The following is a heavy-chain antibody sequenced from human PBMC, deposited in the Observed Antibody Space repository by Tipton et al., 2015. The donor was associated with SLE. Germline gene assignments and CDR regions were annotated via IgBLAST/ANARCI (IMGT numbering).Heavy chain of an antibody. CDR1: GGSFSGYY. CDR3: ARERAAAGTGYFQH. D-gene: IGHD6-13*01. Sequence: TLSLTCAVYGGSFSGYYWSWIRQPPGKGLEWIGEINHSGSTNYNPSLKSRVTISVDTSKNQFSLQLNSVTPEDTAVYYCARERAAAGTGYFQHWGQGTLVTVSS. CDR2: INHSGST. V-gene: IGHV4-34*01. J-gene: IGHJ1*01.